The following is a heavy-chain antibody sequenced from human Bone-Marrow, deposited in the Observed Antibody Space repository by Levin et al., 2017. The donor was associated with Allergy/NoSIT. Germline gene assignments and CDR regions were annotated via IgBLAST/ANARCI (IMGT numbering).Heavy chain of an antibody. D-gene: IGHD4-17*01. J-gene: IGHJ3*02. V-gene: IGHV3-9*01. CDR1: GFTFDDYA. CDR3: AKINDYGDYGAFDI. Sequence: PGGSLRLSCAASGFTFDDYAMHWVRQAPGKGLEWVSGISWNSGSIGYADSVKGRFTISRDNAKNSLYLQMNSLRAEDTALYYCAKINDYGDYGAFDIWGQGTMVTVSS. CDR2: ISWNSGSI.